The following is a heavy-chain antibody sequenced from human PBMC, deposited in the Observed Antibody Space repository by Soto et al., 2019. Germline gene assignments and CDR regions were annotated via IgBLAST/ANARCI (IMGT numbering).Heavy chain of an antibody. V-gene: IGHV1-24*01. CDR2: FDPEDGEI. CDR3: ATGGPAGDFDN. CDR1: GYSLNELS. D-gene: IGHD3-10*01. J-gene: IGHJ4*02. Sequence: QVHLVQSGAEVKKPGASVKVSCKVSGYSLNELSIHWVRQAPGKGLEWMGGFDPEDGEIVYAQKFQGRVTMTEDTSTDTPNMDLSSLRSEDTAVYYCATGGPAGDFDNWGQGTLVTVSS.